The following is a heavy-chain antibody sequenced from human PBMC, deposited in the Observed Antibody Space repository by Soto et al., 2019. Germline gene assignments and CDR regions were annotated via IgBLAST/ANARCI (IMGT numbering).Heavy chain of an antibody. V-gene: IGHV4-38-2*01. D-gene: IGHD2-2*03. CDR3: ARVGYCSSTSCYQDYYGMDV. Sequence: XGTLSLTCAVSGYSIGSAYYWCCIRQPPGKGLEWIGNIYHSGSTYYNPSLKSRVTISVDTSKNQFSLKLSSVTAADTAVYYCARVGYCSSTSCYQDYYGMDVWGQGTTVTVSS. CDR1: GYSIGSAYY. CDR2: IYHSGST. J-gene: IGHJ6*02.